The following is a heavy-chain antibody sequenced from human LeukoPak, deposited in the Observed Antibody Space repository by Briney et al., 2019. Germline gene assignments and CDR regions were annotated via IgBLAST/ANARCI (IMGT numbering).Heavy chain of an antibody. CDR3: ARGLTAHYYYGMDV. CDR2: IYYSGST. D-gene: IGHD2-21*02. V-gene: IGHV4-59*01. Sequence: SETLSLTCNVSGVSISSYYWSWIRQPPGKGLECIGYIYYSGSTNYNPSLKSRVTMSVDASKNQFSLKLSSVTAADTAVYYCARGLTAHYYYGMDVWGQGTTVTVSS. CDR1: GVSISSYY. J-gene: IGHJ6*02.